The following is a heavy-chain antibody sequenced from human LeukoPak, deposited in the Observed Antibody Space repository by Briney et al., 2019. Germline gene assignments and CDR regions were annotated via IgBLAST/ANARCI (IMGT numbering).Heavy chain of an antibody. Sequence: GGSLRLSCVASKFNFFSYGMQWVRQAPGKGLVWGSRIFTDGSTTSYADSVKGRFTISRDNARNTLYLQMNSLRVEDTAVYYCARELPREVTLNYWGQGTLVTVSP. V-gene: IGHV3-74*01. CDR1: KFNFFSYG. J-gene: IGHJ4*01. CDR2: IFTDGSTT. CDR3: ARELPREVTLNY. D-gene: IGHD2-21*02.